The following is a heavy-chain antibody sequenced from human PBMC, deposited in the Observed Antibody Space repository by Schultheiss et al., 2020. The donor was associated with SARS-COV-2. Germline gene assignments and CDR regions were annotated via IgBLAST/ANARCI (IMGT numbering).Heavy chain of an antibody. CDR1: GGTFSSYT. Sequence: SVKVSCKASGGTFSSYTISWVRQAPGQGLEWMGRIIPILGIANYAQKFQGRVTITADKSTSTAYMELSSLRSEDTAVYYCARAGVYYDSPRPLDYWGQGTLVTVSS. V-gene: IGHV1-69*02. CDR2: IIPILGIA. J-gene: IGHJ4*02. CDR3: ARAGVYYDSPRPLDY. D-gene: IGHD3-22*01.